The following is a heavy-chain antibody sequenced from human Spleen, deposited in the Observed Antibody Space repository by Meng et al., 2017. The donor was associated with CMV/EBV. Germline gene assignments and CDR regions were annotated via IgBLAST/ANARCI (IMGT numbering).Heavy chain of an antibody. CDR3: ATQNSFRHDY. CDR2: IRYDGSNK. V-gene: IGHV3-30*02. J-gene: IGHJ4*02. CDR1: GFTFSSYG. Sequence: GESLKISCAASGFTFSSYGMHWVRQAPGKGLEWVAFIRYDGSNKYYVHSVKGRFTISRDNAKNSLYLQMNSLRAEDTAVYYCATQNSFRHDYWGRGTLVTVSS.